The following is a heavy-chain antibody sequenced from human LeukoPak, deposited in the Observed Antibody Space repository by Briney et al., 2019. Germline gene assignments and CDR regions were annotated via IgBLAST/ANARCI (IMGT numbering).Heavy chain of an antibody. V-gene: IGHV1-8*01. CDR1: GSTFTSYD. J-gene: IGHJ1*01. CDR3: TRNTAGARYFQR. CDR2: MNPNSGHT. D-gene: IGHD5-18*01. Sequence: ASVKVSCEASGSTFTSYDINWVRQATGQGLEWMGWMNPNSGHTGYAQKFQGGVTMTRNTSVSTAYMELSSLTSEDTAVYYCTRNTAGARYFQRWGQGTLVTVSS.